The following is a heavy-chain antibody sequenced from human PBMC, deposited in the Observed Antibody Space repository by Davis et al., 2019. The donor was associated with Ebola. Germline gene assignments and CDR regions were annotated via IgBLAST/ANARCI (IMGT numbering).Heavy chain of an antibody. CDR2: IYYSGSA. J-gene: IGHJ3*02. V-gene: IGHV4-39*01. Sequence: SETLSLTCTVSGVSIGSSRYYWGWIRQPPGKGLEWIGSIYYSGSAYYNPSLKSRVTISVDTSANQFSMKLSSVNAADTALYYCAKQRGLYLSDAFDIWGQGTLVTISS. D-gene: IGHD3/OR15-3a*01. CDR1: GVSIGSSRYY. CDR3: AKQRGLYLSDAFDI.